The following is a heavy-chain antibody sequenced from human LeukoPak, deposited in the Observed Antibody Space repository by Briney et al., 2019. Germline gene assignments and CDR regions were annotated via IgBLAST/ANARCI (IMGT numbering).Heavy chain of an antibody. J-gene: IGHJ4*02. D-gene: IGHD3-10*01. CDR1: GFTFSRYW. Sequence: ARSLRLSCAASGFTFSRYWMTWVRQAPGQGLEWVANIKHNGDQLNYVDSVEDRFTISRDNAKNSLYLHMTSLRAEDTAVYYCARELPTFDSWGQGTLVSVSS. V-gene: IGHV3-7*01. CDR2: IKHNGDQL. CDR3: ARELPTFDS.